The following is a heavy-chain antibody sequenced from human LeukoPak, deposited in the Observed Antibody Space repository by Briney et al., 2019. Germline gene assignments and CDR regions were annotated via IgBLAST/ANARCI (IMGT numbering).Heavy chain of an antibody. J-gene: IGHJ4*02. V-gene: IGHV3-21*01. CDR2: ISSSSSYI. Sequence: GRSLRLSCAASRFTFSSYGMHWVRQAPGKGLEWVSSISSSSSYIYYADSVKGRFTISRDNAKNSLYLQMNSLRAEDTAVYYCARTYYDSSGYSGFDYWGQGTLVTVSS. CDR1: RFTFSSYG. CDR3: ARTYYDSSGYSGFDY. D-gene: IGHD3-22*01.